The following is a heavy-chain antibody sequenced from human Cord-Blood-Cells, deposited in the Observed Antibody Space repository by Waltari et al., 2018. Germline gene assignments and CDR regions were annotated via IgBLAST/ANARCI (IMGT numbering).Heavy chain of an antibody. D-gene: IGHD1-26*01. V-gene: IGHV4-38-2*02. CDR3: ASKGPSGSYYGAFDY. CDR2: IDHSGST. Sequence: QVQLQESGPGLVKPSETLSLTCTVSGYSISSGYSWGWLRQPPGKGLGWIGSIDHSGSTYYNPSLKSRVTISVDTSKNQFSLKLSSVTAADTAVYYCASKGPSGSYYGAFDYWGQGTLVTVSS. CDR1: GYSISSGYS. J-gene: IGHJ4*02.